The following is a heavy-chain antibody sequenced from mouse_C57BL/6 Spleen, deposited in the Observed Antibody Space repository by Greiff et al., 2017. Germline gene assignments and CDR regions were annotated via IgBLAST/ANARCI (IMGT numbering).Heavy chain of an antibody. V-gene: IGHV1-82*01. D-gene: IGHD1-1*01. CDR1: GYAFSSSW. CDR3: ARVRISYDYFDY. Sequence: VQLQQSGPELVKPGASVKISCKASGYAFSSSWMNWVKQRPGKGLEWIGRIYPGDGDTNYNGKFKGKATLTADKSSSTAYMQLSSLTSEDSAVYFCARVRISYDYFDYWGQGTTLTVSS. CDR2: IYPGDGDT. J-gene: IGHJ2*01.